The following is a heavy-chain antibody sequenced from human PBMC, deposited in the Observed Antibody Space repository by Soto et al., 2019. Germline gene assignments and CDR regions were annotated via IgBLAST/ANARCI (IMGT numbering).Heavy chain of an antibody. Sequence: GGSLRLSCAASGFTFSSYSMNWVRQAPGKGLEWVSYISSSSSTIYYADSVKGRFTISRDNAKNSLYLQMNSLRAEDTAVYYCASAYGTDAFDIWGQGTMVTVSS. V-gene: IGHV3-48*01. J-gene: IGHJ3*02. D-gene: IGHD3-16*01. CDR3: ASAYGTDAFDI. CDR1: GFTFSSYS. CDR2: ISSSSSTI.